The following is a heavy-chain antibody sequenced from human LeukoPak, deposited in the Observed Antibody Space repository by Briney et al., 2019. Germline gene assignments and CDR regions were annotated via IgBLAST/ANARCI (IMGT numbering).Heavy chain of an antibody. CDR3: AKHQVRSHDY. D-gene: IGHD4-17*01. J-gene: IGHJ4*02. Sequence: GGSLRLSGAASGFRFSSYDMSWVRQAPGRGLEWVSAITPSGDNTWCAESMKGRFTISRDNSKNTLYLQMSSLRAEDTAVYYCAKHQVRSHDYWGQGTLVTVSS. V-gene: IGHV3-23*01. CDR1: GFRFSSYD. CDR2: ITPSGDNT.